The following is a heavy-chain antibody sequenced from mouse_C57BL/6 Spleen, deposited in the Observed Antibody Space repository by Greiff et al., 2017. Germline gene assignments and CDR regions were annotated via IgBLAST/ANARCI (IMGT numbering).Heavy chain of an antibody. V-gene: IGHV1-69*01. Sequence: VQLQQPGAELVMPGASVKLSCKASGYTFTSYWMHWVKQRPGQGLEWIGEIDPSDSYTNYNQKFKGKSTLTVDKSSSTAYMQLSSLTSEDSAVYYCARFTTVVATDYFDSWGQGTTRTVSS. CDR1: GYTFTSYW. J-gene: IGHJ2*01. D-gene: IGHD1-1*01. CDR2: IDPSDSYT. CDR3: ARFTTVVATDYFDS.